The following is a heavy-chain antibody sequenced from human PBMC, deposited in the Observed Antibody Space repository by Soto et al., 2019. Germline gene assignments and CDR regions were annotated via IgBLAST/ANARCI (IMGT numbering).Heavy chain of an antibody. J-gene: IGHJ4*02. D-gene: IGHD2-21*02. CDR1: VGSISSYY. CDR3: ARDRGVVTAPLIDY. Sequence: PSETLSLTCTVSVGSISSYYWSWIRQPAGKGLEWIGRIYTSGSTNYNPSLKSRVTMSVDTSKNQFSLKLSSVTAADTAVYYCARDRGVVTAPLIDYWGQGTLVTVSS. CDR2: IYTSGST. V-gene: IGHV4-4*07.